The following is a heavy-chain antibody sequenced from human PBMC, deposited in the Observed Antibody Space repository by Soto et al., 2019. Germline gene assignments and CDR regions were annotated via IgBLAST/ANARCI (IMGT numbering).Heavy chain of an antibody. CDR1: GFTFSSYA. Sequence: GGSLRLSCAASGFTFSSYAMSWVRQAPGKGLEWVGFIRSKAYGGTTENAASVKGRFTISRDDSRSIAYLQMNSLKTEDTAVYYCTRDLLGYYYYGMDVSGQGTTVTVSS. CDR2: IRSKAYGGTT. CDR3: TRDLLGYYYYGMDV. V-gene: IGHV3-49*04. J-gene: IGHJ6*02. D-gene: IGHD7-27*01.